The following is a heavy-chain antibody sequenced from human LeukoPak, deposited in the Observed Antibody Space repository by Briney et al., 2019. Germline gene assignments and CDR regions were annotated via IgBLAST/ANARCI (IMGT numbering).Heavy chain of an antibody. CDR3: AALGAKYDY. D-gene: IGHD1-26*01. J-gene: IGHJ4*02. V-gene: IGHV3-20*04. Sequence: PGGSLPLSCAASGFTFDDYGMSWVRHAPGKGVELVSGINWNGGSTDYADSVKGRFTISRDNAKNSLYLQMNSLRAEDTALYYCAALGAKYDYWGQGTLVTVSS. CDR2: INWNGGST. CDR1: GFTFDDYG.